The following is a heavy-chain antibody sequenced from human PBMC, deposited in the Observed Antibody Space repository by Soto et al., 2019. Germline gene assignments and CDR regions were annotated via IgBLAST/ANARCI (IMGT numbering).Heavy chain of an antibody. Sequence: GGSLRLSCAASGFTLSDHYMSWIRQAPGKGLEWVAVISYDGSNKYYADSVKGRFTISRDNSKNTLYLQMNSLRAEDTAVYYCARDPEYCSGGSCYSGFDYWGQGTLVTVSS. D-gene: IGHD2-15*01. V-gene: IGHV3-30-3*01. CDR3: ARDPEYCSGGSCYSGFDY. CDR1: GFTLSDHY. J-gene: IGHJ4*02. CDR2: ISYDGSNK.